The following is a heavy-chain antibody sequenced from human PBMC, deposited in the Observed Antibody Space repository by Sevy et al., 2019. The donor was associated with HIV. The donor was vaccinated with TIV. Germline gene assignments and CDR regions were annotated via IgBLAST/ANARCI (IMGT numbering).Heavy chain of an antibody. D-gene: IGHD3-10*01. CDR3: GKEAQLLWLVELRSDAFDI. CDR2: ISSNWGST. V-gene: IGHV3-64D*06. CDR1: GFTFSSYA. Sequence: GGSLRLSCSASGFTFSSYAMHWVRQAPGKGLEYVSAISSNWGSTYYAESVKGRFTISRDNSKYSLYLQMSRLRAEVTSEYYCGKEAQLLWLVELRSDAFDIWGQGTMVTVSS. J-gene: IGHJ3*02.